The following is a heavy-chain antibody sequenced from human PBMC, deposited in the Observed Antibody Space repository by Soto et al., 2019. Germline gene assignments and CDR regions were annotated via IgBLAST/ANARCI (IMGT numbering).Heavy chain of an antibody. CDR1: GGSISSGDYY. CDR2: IYYSGST. Sequence: SETLSLTCTVSGGSISSGDYYWSRIRQPPGKGLEWIGYIYYSGSTYYNPSLKSRVTISADTSKNQFSVKVSSVTAADTAVYYCARRLSGYFDYWGQGTLVTVSS. J-gene: IGHJ4*02. V-gene: IGHV4-30-4*01. D-gene: IGHD3-22*01. CDR3: ARRLSGYFDY.